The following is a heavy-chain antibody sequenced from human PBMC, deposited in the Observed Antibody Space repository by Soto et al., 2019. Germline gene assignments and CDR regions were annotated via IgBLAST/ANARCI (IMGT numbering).Heavy chain of an antibody. Sequence: EVQLVESGGGLVKPGGSLRLSCEASGFTFSTYSMNWVRQAPGKGLEWVSSISSSSSYIYYADSVKGRFTISRDNAKYSLYLQMNSLRAEDTAVYYCARAATPADWGQGTLVTVSS. CDR3: ARAATPAD. CDR2: ISSSSSYI. J-gene: IGHJ4*02. CDR1: GFTFSTYS. V-gene: IGHV3-21*01. D-gene: IGHD6-25*01.